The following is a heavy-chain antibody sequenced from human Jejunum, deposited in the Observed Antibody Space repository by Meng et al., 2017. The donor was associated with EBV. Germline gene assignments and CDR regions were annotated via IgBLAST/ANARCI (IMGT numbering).Heavy chain of an antibody. V-gene: IGHV3-21*02. CDR3: VRDSSFNVH. CDR1: GFTFSSYS. Sequence: EVQLVEAGGGLVKPGGSLRLSCAASGFTFSSYSMNWVRQAPGKGLEWVSYISSGSSFIYYAVSVKGRFTISRDDAKNSLSLQMNNLGADDTAVYYCVRDSSFNVHWGQGTLVTVSS. CDR2: ISSGSSFI. J-gene: IGHJ4*02. D-gene: IGHD3-16*02.